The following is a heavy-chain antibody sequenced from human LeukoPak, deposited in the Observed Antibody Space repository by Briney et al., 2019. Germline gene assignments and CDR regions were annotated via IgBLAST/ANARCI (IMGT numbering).Heavy chain of an antibody. Sequence: GGSLRLSCAASGFTFSSYAMTWVRQAPGKGLEWVSAIGGSGYNSYYADSVKGRFTISRDNSKNTLFLQMNSLRGEDTAIYYCAKWMVRRDFWSGAFDIWGQGTMVTV. CDR3: AKWMVRRDFWSGAFDI. D-gene: IGHD3-3*01. CDR1: GFTFSSYA. J-gene: IGHJ3*02. V-gene: IGHV3-23*01. CDR2: IGGSGYNS.